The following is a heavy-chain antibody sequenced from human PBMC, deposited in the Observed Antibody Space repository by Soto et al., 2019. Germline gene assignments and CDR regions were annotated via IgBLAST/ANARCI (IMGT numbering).Heavy chain of an antibody. Sequence: SETLSLTCAVSGYSISSSNWWGWIRQPPGKGLEWIGYIYYSGTTYYNPSLKSRVTMSVDTSKNQFSLKLSSVTAVDTAVYYCAKNPRGALGWFDPWGQGALVT. CDR2: IYYSGTT. CDR1: GYSISSSNW. CDR3: AKNPRGALGWFDP. J-gene: IGHJ5*02. V-gene: IGHV4-28*01. D-gene: IGHD3-16*02.